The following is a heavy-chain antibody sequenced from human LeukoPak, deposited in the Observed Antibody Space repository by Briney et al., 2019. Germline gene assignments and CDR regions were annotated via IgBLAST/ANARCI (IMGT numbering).Heavy chain of an antibody. CDR1: GGSINSGAYS. V-gene: IGHV4-30-2*01. Sequence: SPSETLSLTCAVSGGSINSGAYSWSWMRQPPGMGLEWIGYIYQSGSTYYNPSLMSRVTMSVDKSQNQFSLKLSSVTAADTAVYYCAGLNMVAAKNWFDPWGQGTLVTVSS. CDR2: IYQSGST. J-gene: IGHJ5*02. CDR3: AGLNMVAAKNWFDP. D-gene: IGHD2-15*01.